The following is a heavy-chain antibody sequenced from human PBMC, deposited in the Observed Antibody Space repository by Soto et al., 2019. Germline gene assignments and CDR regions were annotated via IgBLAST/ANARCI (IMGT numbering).Heavy chain of an antibody. CDR2: INAGNGNT. CDR1: GYTFTSYA. CDR3: ARGGLALMDV. D-gene: IGHD3-16*01. J-gene: IGHJ6*02. V-gene: IGHV1-3*01. Sequence: QVQLVQSGAEVKKPGASVKVSCKASGYTFTSYAMPWVRQAPGQRLEWMGWINAGNGNTKYSQKFQGRVTITRDTSASAAYTELSSLRSEGTAVYYCARGGLALMDVWGQGTTVTVSS.